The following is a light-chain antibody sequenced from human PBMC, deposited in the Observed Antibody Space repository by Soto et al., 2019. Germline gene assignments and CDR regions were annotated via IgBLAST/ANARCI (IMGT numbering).Light chain of an antibody. CDR2: AAS. CDR1: QGISIY. J-gene: IGKJ4*01. Sequence: DIQMTHSPSTLSASVLYIVTITFRASQGISIYLAWYQQKPGKAPKLLIYAASTLQSGVPSRFSGSGSGTEFTLTISSLQPEDFATYYCQKLNSYLLGFGGGTKVDIK. V-gene: IGKV1-9*01. CDR3: QKLNSYLLG.